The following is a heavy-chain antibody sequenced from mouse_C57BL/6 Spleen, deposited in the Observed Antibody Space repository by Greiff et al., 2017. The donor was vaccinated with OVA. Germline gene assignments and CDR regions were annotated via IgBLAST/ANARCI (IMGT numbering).Heavy chain of an antibody. V-gene: IGHV1-52*01. CDR1: GYTFTSYW. CDR2: IDPSDSET. CDR3: AREENDGYYVPYAY. D-gene: IGHD2-3*01. Sequence: QVQLQQPGAELVRPGSSVKLSCKASGYTFTSYWMHWVKQRPIQGLEWIGNIDPSDSETHYNQKFKDKATLTVDKSSSPAYMQLSSLTSEDSAIYYCAREENDGYYVPYAYWGQGALVTVST. J-gene: IGHJ3*01.